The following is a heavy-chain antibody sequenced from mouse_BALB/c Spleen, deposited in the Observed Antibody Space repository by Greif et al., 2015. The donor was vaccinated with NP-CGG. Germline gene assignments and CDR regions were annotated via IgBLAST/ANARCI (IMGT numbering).Heavy chain of an antibody. Sequence: EVQVVESGGGLVQPGGSLRLSCATSGFTFSDFYMEWVRQPPGKRLGWIAASRNKANDYTTEYSASVKGRFIVSRDTSQSILYLQMNALRAEDTAIYYCARDYYGSSYWYFDVWGAGTTVTVSS. CDR1: GFTFSDFY. CDR3: ARDYYGSSYWYFDV. V-gene: IGHV7-1*02. CDR2: SRNKANDYTT. D-gene: IGHD1-1*01. J-gene: IGHJ1*01.